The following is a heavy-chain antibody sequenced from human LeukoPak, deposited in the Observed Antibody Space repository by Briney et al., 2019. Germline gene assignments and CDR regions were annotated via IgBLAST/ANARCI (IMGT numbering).Heavy chain of an antibody. J-gene: IGHJ4*02. V-gene: IGHV3-7*01. CDR1: GFPFSGSW. CDR2: IKQDGGEK. Sequence: GGSLRLSCAASGFPFSGSWMDWVRQAPGKGMEWVANIKQDGGEKHYADSVRGRFTISRDNAKNSLFLQMSGLRAEDTAVYYCSRSLDYWGQGALVTVSS. CDR3: SRSLDY.